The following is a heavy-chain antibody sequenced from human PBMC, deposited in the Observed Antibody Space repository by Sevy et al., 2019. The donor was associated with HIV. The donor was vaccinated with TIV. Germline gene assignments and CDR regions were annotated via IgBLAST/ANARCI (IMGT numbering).Heavy chain of an antibody. CDR1: GFTFTSYA. Sequence: GGSLRLSCAASGFTFTSYAMSWVRQAPGKGLEWVSSISGSHGTPYYADSVKGPFTISRDNSKNTLYLQMSSLRAEDTALYYCAKSEWGNIGFCTRSSCYPFDYWGQGTLVTVSS. CDR2: ISGSHGTP. D-gene: IGHD2-2*01. CDR3: AKSEWGNIGFCTRSSCYPFDY. V-gene: IGHV3-23*01. J-gene: IGHJ4*02.